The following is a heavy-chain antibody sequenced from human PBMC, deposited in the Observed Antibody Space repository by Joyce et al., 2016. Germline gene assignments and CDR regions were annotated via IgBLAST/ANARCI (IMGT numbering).Heavy chain of an antibody. J-gene: IGHJ3*02. D-gene: IGHD3-16*01. CDR2: IGTAGDP. CDR3: ARERGGGMSAFDI. V-gene: IGHV3-13*05. CDR1: GFTFSAYE. Sequence: EVQLVEAGGALVQPGGSLRLSCAASGFTFSAYEIHWVRQTTGKGLEWVSAIGTAGDPSYAGSVKGRFTISRENAKSSLFLQMNSLRAEDTAVYYCARERGGGMSAFDIWGQGTMVTVSS.